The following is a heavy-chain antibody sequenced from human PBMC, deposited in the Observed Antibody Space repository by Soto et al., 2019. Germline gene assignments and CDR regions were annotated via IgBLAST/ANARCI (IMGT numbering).Heavy chain of an antibody. CDR3: ATGNWNQGWFDP. CDR2: INPINGGA. D-gene: IGHD1-1*01. CDR1: GYTFTDYY. J-gene: IGHJ5*02. V-gene: IGHV1-2*04. Sequence: ASVKVSCKSSGYTFTDYYMHWVRQAPGQGLEWMGWINPINGGAKYAQKFQGWVTMTEDTSTDTAYMELSSLRSEDTAVYYCATGNWNQGWFDPWGQGTLVTVSS.